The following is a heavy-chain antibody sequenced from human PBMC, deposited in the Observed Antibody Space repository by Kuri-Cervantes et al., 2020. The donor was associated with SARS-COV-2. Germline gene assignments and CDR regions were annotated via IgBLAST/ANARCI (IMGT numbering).Heavy chain of an antibody. J-gene: IGHJ4*02. CDR1: GGSVSSGSHY. D-gene: IGHD3-10*01. CDR2: IYYSGST. V-gene: IGHV4-61*01. Sequence: SETLSLTCIVSGGSVSSGSHYWSWIRQPPGKGLEWIGYIYYSGSTKYNPSLKSRVTMSVDTSKNQFSLKLNSVTPADTAVYYCARTLDYYGSGTYCSDYWGQGTLVTVSS. CDR3: ARTLDYYGSGTYCSDY.